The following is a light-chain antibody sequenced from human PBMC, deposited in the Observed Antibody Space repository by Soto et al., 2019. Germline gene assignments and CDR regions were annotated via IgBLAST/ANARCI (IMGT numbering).Light chain of an antibody. Sequence: IVITQSPATLSVSQRERATLSCRASQCVGSDLACYQQKLGHARMLVIYDIFTGATGVPTRISGSGSGTEFTPTISSLQSEDFAVYYCQQYNSWALTFGGGTKVDIK. J-gene: IGKJ4*01. V-gene: IGKV3D-15*01. CDR1: QCVGSD. CDR2: DIF. CDR3: QQYNSWALT.